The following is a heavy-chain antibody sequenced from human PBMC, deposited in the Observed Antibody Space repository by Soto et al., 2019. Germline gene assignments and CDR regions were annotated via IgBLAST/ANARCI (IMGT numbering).Heavy chain of an antibody. CDR2: IYSGGYT. CDR1: GFTVSNNY. D-gene: IGHD3-10*01. CDR3: APHTGGGGY. Sequence: EVQLVESGGGLIQPGGSLRLSCAVSGFTVSNNYMSWVRQAPGKGLEGVSVIYSGGYTAYGDSVKGRFTISRDNSKNTPNLKKNTLGAHTTAVFFWAPHTGGGGYWGQGTLVTVSS. J-gene: IGHJ4*02. V-gene: IGHV3-53*01.